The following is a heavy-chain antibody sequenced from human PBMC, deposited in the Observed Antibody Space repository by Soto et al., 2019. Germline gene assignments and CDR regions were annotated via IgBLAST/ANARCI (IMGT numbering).Heavy chain of an antibody. V-gene: IGHV4-39*01. Sequence: KPSETLSLTCTVSGGSISSSSYYWGWIRQPPGKGLEWIGSIYYSGSTYYNPSLKSRVTISVDTSKNQFSLKLSSVTAADTAVYYCARRDRAGSGSYYRAPYFDYWGQGTLVTVSS. CDR3: ARRDRAGSGSYYRAPYFDY. CDR1: GGSISSSSYY. D-gene: IGHD3-10*01. CDR2: IYYSGST. J-gene: IGHJ4*02.